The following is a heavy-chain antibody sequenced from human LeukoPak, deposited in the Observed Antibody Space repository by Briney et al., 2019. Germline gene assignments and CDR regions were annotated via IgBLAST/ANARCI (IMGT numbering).Heavy chain of an antibody. CDR3: ARGYCSGGSCYYHYYMDV. CDR2: INHSGST. CDR1: GGSFSGYY. V-gene: IGHV4-34*01. D-gene: IGHD2-15*01. J-gene: IGHJ6*03. Sequence: SETLSLTCAVYGGSFSGYYWSWIRQPPGKGLEWIGEINHSGSTNYNPSLKSRVTISVDTSKNQFSLKLSSVTAADTAVYYCARGYCSGGSCYYHYYMDVWGKGTTITVSS.